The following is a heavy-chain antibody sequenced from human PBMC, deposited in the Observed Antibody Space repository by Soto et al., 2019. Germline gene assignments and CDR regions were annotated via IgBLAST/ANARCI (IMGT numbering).Heavy chain of an antibody. V-gene: IGHV4-61*01. Sequence: PSETLSLTCTVSGGSVSSGSYYWSWIRQSPGKGLEWIGYIYYSGSTTYNPSLKSRVTISLDTSKNQFSLNLSSVTAEDTAVYYCARDPDYYDSSGYYYAYWGQGTLVTVSS. CDR1: GGSVSSGSYY. J-gene: IGHJ4*02. CDR2: IYYSGST. D-gene: IGHD3-22*01. CDR3: ARDPDYYDSSGYYYAY.